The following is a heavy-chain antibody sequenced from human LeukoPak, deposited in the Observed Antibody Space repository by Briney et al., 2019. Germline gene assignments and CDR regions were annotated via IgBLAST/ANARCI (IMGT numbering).Heavy chain of an antibody. D-gene: IGHD6-19*01. CDR2: IYYSGST. CDR1: GGSISSNSYY. Sequence: SETLSLTCAVSGGSISSNSYYWGWIRQPPGKGLEWIGSIYYSGSTYYNPSLKSRVTISVDTSKNQFSLKLSSVTAADTAVYYCAAPLKGDSSGWHPGFWGQGTLVTVSS. V-gene: IGHV4-39*01. J-gene: IGHJ4*02. CDR3: AAPLKGDSSGWHPGF.